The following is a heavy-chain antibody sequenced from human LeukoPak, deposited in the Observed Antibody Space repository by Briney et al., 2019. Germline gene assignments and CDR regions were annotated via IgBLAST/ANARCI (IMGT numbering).Heavy chain of an antibody. Sequence: GGSLRLFCAASGFTFSSYAMHWVRQAPGKGLEWVAVISYDGSNKYYADSVKGRFTISRDNSKNTLYLQTNSLRAEDTAVYYCARDGGWLTNYYYYMDVWGKGTTVTVSS. J-gene: IGHJ6*03. D-gene: IGHD3-22*01. CDR2: ISYDGSNK. CDR1: GFTFSSYA. V-gene: IGHV3-30*01. CDR3: ARDGGWLTNYYYYMDV.